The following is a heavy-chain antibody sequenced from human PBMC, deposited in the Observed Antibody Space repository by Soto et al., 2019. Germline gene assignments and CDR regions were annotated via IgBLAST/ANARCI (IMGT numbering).Heavy chain of an antibody. CDR2: IYSGGGT. CDR3: ASYGDYDKNAFDI. D-gene: IGHD4-17*01. J-gene: IGHJ3*02. V-gene: IGHV3-66*01. CDR1: GFSVSRNY. Sequence: EVQLVESGGGLVQPGGSLRLPCAASGFSVSRNYMSWVRQAPGKGLEWVSIIYSGGGTYYADSVKGRFTISRDNSKNTLYLQMNSLRAEDTAVYYCASYGDYDKNAFDIWGQGTMVTVSS.